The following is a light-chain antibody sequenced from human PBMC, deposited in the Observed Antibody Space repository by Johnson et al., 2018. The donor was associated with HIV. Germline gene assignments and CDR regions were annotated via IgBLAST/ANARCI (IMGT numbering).Light chain of an antibody. CDR2: DNN. CDR1: SSNIGNNY. CDR3: GTWDSSLSAGGYV. J-gene: IGLJ1*01. Sequence: TQPPSVSAAPGQQVTISCSGSSSNIGNNYVSWYQQFPGTAPKLLIYDNNKRPSGIPDRFSGSKSGTSATLGITGLQTGDEADYFCGTWDSSLSAGGYVFGTGTKVTVL. V-gene: IGLV1-51*01.